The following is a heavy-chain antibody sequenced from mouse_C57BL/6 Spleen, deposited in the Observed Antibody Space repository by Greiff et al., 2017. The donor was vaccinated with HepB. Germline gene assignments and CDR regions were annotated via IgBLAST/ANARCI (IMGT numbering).Heavy chain of an antibody. V-gene: IGHV1-4*01. CDR1: GYTFTSYT. J-gene: IGHJ1*03. CDR3: ARDYGSSGGYFDV. D-gene: IGHD1-1*01. Sequence: VKLVESGAELARPGASVKMSCKASGYTFTSYTMHWVKQRPGQGLEWIGYINPSSGYTKYNQKFKDKATLTADKSSSTAYMQLSSLTSEDSAVYYCARDYGSSGGYFDVWGTGTTVTVSS. CDR2: INPSSGYT.